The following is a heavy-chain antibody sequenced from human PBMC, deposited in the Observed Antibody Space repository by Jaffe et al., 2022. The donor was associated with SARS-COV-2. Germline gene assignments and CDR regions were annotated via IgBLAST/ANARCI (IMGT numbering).Heavy chain of an antibody. V-gene: IGHV4-4*02. CDR3: ARGEYYDLLIGFSYHFDV. Sequence: QVQLQESGPGLVKPSGTLSLTCAVFGASLNNTNWWIWVRQAPGMGLEWIGQIYHRGSTNYNPSLKSRVTISLNKSRNEFSLNLNSVTAADSAVYYCARGEYYDLLIGFSYHFDVWGRGTLVTVSS. CDR1: GASLNNTNW. CDR2: IYHRGST. D-gene: IGHD3-9*01. J-gene: IGHJ2*01.